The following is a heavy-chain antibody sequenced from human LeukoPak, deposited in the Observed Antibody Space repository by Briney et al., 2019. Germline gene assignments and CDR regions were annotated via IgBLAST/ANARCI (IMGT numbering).Heavy chain of an antibody. Sequence: ASVKVSCKASGYTFTSYGISWERQAPGHGLEWMGWSRAYNGNTNYAQKLQRRVTMTTDTSTSTANTELRSLRADHTAVYYCARAIPVDKMIVDSEGFDYWGQGTLVTVSS. D-gene: IGHD3-22*01. CDR3: ARAIPVDKMIVDSEGFDY. CDR1: GYTFTSYG. CDR2: SRAYNGNT. J-gene: IGHJ4*02. V-gene: IGHV1-18*01.